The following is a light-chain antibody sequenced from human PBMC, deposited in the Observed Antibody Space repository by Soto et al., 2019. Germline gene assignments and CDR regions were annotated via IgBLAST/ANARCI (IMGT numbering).Light chain of an antibody. Sequence: ETVLTQSPGTLSLSPVERATLSCRASQSVSSSYLAWYQQKPGQAPRLLIYDASSRATGIPDRFSGSGSGTDFTLTISRLEPEDFAVYYCQQYVRSPPSWTFGQGTKVEIK. CDR2: DAS. CDR1: QSVSSSY. CDR3: QQYVRSPPSWT. J-gene: IGKJ1*01. V-gene: IGKV3-20*01.